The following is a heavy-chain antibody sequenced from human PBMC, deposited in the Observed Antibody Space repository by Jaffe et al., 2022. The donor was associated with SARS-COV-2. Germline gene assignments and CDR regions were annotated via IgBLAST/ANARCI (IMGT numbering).Heavy chain of an antibody. D-gene: IGHD2-15*01. CDR1: RFTFSSYW. CDR3: ARSDKCAFDI. V-gene: IGHV3-7*01. Sequence: EVQLVESGGGLVQPGGSLRLSCAASRFTFSSYWMSWVRQAPGKGPEWVANINQDGSDKNYVDSVKGRFTISRDNAKNSLYLQMNSLRAEDTAVYYCARSDKCAFDIWGQGTMVTVSS. J-gene: IGHJ3*02. CDR2: INQDGSDK.